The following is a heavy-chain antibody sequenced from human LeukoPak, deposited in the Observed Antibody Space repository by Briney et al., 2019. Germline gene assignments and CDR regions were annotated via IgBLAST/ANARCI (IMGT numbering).Heavy chain of an antibody. J-gene: IGHJ6*03. Sequence: SETLSLTCAVYGGSFSGYYWSWIRQPPGKRLEWIGEISHSGSTNYNPSLKSRVTISVDTSKNQFSLKLSSVTAADTAVYYCATGSRYIYGFGRTYYYYYMDVWGKGTTVTVSS. CDR3: ATGSRYIYGFGRTYYYYYMDV. CDR2: ISHSGST. D-gene: IGHD5-18*01. V-gene: IGHV4-34*01. CDR1: GGSFSGYY.